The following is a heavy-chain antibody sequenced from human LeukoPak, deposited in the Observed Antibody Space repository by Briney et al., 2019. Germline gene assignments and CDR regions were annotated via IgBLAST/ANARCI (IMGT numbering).Heavy chain of an antibody. CDR3: AKPYMVRGVKSYFDY. V-gene: IGHV3-23*01. J-gene: IGHJ4*02. CDR2: ISGSGGST. CDR1: GFTFSSYA. D-gene: IGHD3-10*01. Sequence: GGSLRLSCAASGFTFSSYAMSWVRQAPGKGLQWVSAISGSGGSTYYADSVKGRFTISRDNSKNTLYLQMNSLRAEDTAVYYCAKPYMVRGVKSYFDYWGQGTLVTVSS.